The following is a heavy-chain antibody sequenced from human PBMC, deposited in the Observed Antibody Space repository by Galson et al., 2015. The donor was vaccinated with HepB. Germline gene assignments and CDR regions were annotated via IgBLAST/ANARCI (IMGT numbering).Heavy chain of an antibody. CDR2: ISTSGGST. D-gene: IGHD3-3*01. Sequence: SLRLSCAASGFTFSSYAMSWVRQAPGKGLEWVSAISTSGGSTYYADSVKGRFTISRDNSKNTLSLQMNSLRTEDTAVFYCAKGFGVQSPSTTNKNWYFDLWGRGALVTVSS. J-gene: IGHJ2*01. CDR1: GFTFSSYA. V-gene: IGHV3-23*01. CDR3: AKGFGVQSPSTTNKNWYFDL.